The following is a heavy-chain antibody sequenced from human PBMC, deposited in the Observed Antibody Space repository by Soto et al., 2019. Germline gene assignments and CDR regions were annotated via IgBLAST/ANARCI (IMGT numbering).Heavy chain of an antibody. CDR3: ARHTPAISILPH. Sequence: SETLSLTCTVSGGSISSSSYYWGWFRQPPGKGLEWIGSIYYSGSTYYNPSLKSRVTMSVDTSKNQFSLKLSSVTAADTAVYYCARHTPAISILPHWGQVTLVTVS. V-gene: IGHV4-39*01. J-gene: IGHJ4*02. CDR1: GGSISSSSYY. CDR2: IYYSGST. D-gene: IGHD2-15*01.